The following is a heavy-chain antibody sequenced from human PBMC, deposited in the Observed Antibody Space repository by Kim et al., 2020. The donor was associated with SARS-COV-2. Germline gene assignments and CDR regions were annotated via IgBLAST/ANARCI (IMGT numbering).Heavy chain of an antibody. Sequence: GGSLRLSCAASGLNFDNSAMNWVRQTPGKGLEWVAVISYDGRNTYYADSVKGRFTISRDNAKSTLYLEIKSLRVEDTALYYCARGNYYESMSLSDYYNGMVVWGQGTTVTVSS. D-gene: IGHD3-22*01. CDR3: ARGNYYESMSLSDYYNGMVV. V-gene: IGHV3-30-3*01. CDR1: GLNFDNSA. J-gene: IGHJ6*02. CDR2: ISYDGRNT.